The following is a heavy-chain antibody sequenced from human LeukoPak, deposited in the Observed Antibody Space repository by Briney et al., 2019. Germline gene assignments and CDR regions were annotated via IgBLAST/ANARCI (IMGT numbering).Heavy chain of an antibody. CDR1: GGSISSYY. J-gene: IGHJ5*02. Sequence: SETLSLTCTVSGGSISSYYWSWIRQPPGKGLEWIGYIYYSGSTNYNPSLKSRVTISVDTSKNQFSLKLSSVTAADTAVYYCARDMDYYGSGSYFSWGQGTLVTVSS. CDR3: ARDMDYYGSGSYFS. CDR2: IYYSGST. D-gene: IGHD3-10*01. V-gene: IGHV4-59*01.